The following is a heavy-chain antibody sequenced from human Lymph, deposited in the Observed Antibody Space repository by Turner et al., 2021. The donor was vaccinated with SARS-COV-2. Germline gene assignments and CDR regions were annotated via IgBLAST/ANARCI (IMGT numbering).Heavy chain of an antibody. J-gene: IGHJ6*02. CDR2: IYSGGST. V-gene: IGHV3-53*04. Sequence: EVQLVASGGGLFQPEGSLSLSCAASGLTVSSNYMTWVRQAPGKGMEWVSVIYSGGSTYYADSEKGRFTIYRHNSKNTLYLQMNSLRAEDTAVYYCARDMDTAGGMDVWGQGTTVTVSS. CDR3: ARDMDTAGGMDV. CDR1: GLTVSSNY. D-gene: IGHD5-18*01.